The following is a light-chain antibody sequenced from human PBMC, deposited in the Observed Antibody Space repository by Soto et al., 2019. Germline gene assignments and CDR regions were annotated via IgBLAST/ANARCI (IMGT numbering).Light chain of an antibody. CDR1: QSVSNN. Sequence: EIVMTQSPATLSVSPGERATLSCRANQSVSNNLAWYQQKAGQAPRLLIYGASTRATGIPARFSGSGSGTEFTLTISSLQSEDFAVYYCQQYNNWPPWTFGQGTKVEIK. J-gene: IGKJ1*01. V-gene: IGKV3-15*01. CDR2: GAS. CDR3: QQYNNWPPWT.